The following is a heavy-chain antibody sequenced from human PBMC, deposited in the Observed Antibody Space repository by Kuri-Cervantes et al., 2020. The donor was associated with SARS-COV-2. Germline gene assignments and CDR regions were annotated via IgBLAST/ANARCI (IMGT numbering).Heavy chain of an antibody. D-gene: IGHD6-13*01. CDR1: GGSISSSSYY. CDR2: IYYSGST. Sequence: GSLRLSCTVSGGSISSSSYYWGWIRQPPGKGLEWIGSIYYSGSTYYNPSLKSRVTISVDTSKNQFYLKLSSVTAADTAVYYCARVRVGSSRPVDYWGQGTLVTVSS. J-gene: IGHJ4*02. CDR3: ARVRVGSSRPVDY. V-gene: IGHV4-39*01.